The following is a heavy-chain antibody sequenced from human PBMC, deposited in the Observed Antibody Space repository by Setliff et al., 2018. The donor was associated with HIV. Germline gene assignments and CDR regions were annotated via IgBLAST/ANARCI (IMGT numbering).Heavy chain of an antibody. CDR3: ARLDLTTAGQIGYFHH. CDR1: GDSISGSY. D-gene: IGHD6-13*01. J-gene: IGHJ1*01. CDR2: IYASGSA. Sequence: SETLSLTCTVSGDSISGSYWCWIRQPSGKGLEWIGYIYASGSANHNPSLKSRVSISVDTSKNQLSLKLSSVTATDTAVYYCARLDLTTAGQIGYFHHWGQGTQVTVSS. V-gene: IGHV4-4*09.